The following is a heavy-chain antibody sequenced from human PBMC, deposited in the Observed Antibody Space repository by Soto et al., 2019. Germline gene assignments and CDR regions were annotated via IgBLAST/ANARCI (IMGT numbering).Heavy chain of an antibody. Sequence: EVQLVESGGGLVQPGGSLRLSCAASGFTVSSNYMSWVRQAPGKGLEWVSVIYSGGSTYYADSVKGRFTISRDNSKHTLYLQMNSLRAEDTAVYYCARDVDYDSSGYPNAFDIWGQGTMVTVSS. V-gene: IGHV3-66*01. CDR1: GFTVSSNY. CDR2: IYSGGST. CDR3: ARDVDYDSSGYPNAFDI. D-gene: IGHD3-22*01. J-gene: IGHJ3*02.